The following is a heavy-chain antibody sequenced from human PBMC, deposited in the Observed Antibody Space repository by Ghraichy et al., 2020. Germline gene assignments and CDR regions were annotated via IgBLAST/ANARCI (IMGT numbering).Heavy chain of an antibody. CDR3: ASVAMDIAVAGSYYFDY. Sequence: SETLSLTCTVSGGSISSYYWSWIRQPAGKGLEWIGRIYTSGSTNYNPSLKSRVTMSVDTSKNQFSLKLSSVTAADTAVYYCASVAMDIAVAGSYYFDYWGQETLVTVSS. CDR2: IYTSGST. D-gene: IGHD6-19*01. CDR1: GGSISSYY. J-gene: IGHJ4*02. V-gene: IGHV4-4*07.